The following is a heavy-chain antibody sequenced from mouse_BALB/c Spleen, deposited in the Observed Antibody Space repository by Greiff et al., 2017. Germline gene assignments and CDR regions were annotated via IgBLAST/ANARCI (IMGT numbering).Heavy chain of an antibody. V-gene: IGHV5-4*02. D-gene: IGHD5-1*01. CDR3: ARGWGEEYGACAD. CDR2: ISDGGSYT. Sequence: EVMLVESGGGLVKPGGSLKLSCAASGFTFSDYYMYWVRQTPEKRLEWVATISDGGSYTYYPDSVKGRFTISRDNAKNNLYLQMSSLKSEDTAMYDGARGWGEEYGACADWGQGTLVTVSA. J-gene: IGHJ3*01. CDR1: GFTFSDYY.